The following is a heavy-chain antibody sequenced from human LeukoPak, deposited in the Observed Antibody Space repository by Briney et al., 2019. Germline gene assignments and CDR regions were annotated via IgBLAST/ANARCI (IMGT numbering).Heavy chain of an antibody. J-gene: IGHJ5*01. CDR2: IYSDGRT. D-gene: IGHD5-18*01. CDR3: AREVNSYGFTWFDS. Sequence: GGSLRLSCAASGFTASSNYINWVRQAPGKGLEWVSVIYSDGRTYYAESVKGRFTITRDNSKNTVYLQMNSLRGEDTAVYYCAREVNSYGFTWFDSWGQGTLVTVSS. CDR1: GFTASSNY. V-gene: IGHV3-66*02.